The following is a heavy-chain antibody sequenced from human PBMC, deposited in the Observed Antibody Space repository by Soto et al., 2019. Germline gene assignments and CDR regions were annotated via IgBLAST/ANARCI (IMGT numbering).Heavy chain of an antibody. V-gene: IGHV3-33*01. J-gene: IGHJ6*02. D-gene: IGHD3-16*02. CDR1: GFTFSSYG. Sequence: GGSLRLSCAASGFTFSSYGMHWVRQAPGKGLEWVAVIWYDGSNKYYADSVKGRFTISRDNSKNTLYLQMNSLRAEDTAVYYCARAYGALIRQLSGMDVWGQGTTVTVSS. CDR3: ARAYGALIRQLSGMDV. CDR2: IWYDGSNK.